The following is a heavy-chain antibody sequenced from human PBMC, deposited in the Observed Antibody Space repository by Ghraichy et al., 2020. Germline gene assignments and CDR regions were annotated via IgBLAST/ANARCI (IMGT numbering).Heavy chain of an antibody. CDR2: IIPILGIA. CDR3: ARDGVYGDYQDY. J-gene: IGHJ4*02. D-gene: IGHD4-17*01. V-gene: IGHV1-69*04. CDR1: GGTFSSYA. Sequence: SVKVSCKASGGTFSSYAISWVRQAPGQGLEWMGRIIPILGIANYAQKFQGRVTITADKSTSTAYMELSSLRSEDTAVYYCARDGVYGDYQDYWGQGTLVTVSS.